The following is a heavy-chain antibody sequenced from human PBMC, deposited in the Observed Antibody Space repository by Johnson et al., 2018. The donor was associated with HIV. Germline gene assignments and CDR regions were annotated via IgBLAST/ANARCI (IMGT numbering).Heavy chain of an antibody. J-gene: IGHJ3*02. CDR3: AKEVTPGAFTMIEVVGAFDI. D-gene: IGHD3-22*01. V-gene: IGHV3-7*01. CDR2: IKGDGSLV. Sequence: DVQLVESGGGLVQPGGSLKLSCAASGFTFRESWMNWVRQAPGKGLEWLANIKGDGSLVNYVESVRGRFTISRDNAKNSLYLQMGSLRVEDTAVYFCAKEVTPGAFTMIEVVGAFDIWGQGTMVTVSS. CDR1: GFTFRESW.